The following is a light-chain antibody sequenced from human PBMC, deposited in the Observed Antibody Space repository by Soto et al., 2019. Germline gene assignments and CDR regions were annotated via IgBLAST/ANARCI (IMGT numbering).Light chain of an antibody. J-gene: IGKJ1*01. V-gene: IGKV1-6*01. Sequence: AIQMTQSPSSLSASVGDSVTICCRASQGIGNALGWYQQKPGKPPKVLIYGASNLQSGVPQRFSGSGSGTDFTLAISSLQTEDSATDDCLQDINYPWTFGQGTKVDIK. CDR1: QGIGNA. CDR2: GAS. CDR3: LQDINYPWT.